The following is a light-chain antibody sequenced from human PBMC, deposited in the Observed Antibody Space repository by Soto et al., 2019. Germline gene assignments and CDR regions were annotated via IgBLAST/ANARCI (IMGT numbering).Light chain of an antibody. CDR2: KAA. Sequence: DIQMTQSPSTLSASVGDRVTITCRASQSISSWLAWYQQKPGKAPKLLIYKAASLESGVPSRFSGRGSGTEYTLTICSLQPDDFATSYCQQYNSYSNSFGQGTKLEIK. CDR3: QQYNSYSNS. V-gene: IGKV1-5*03. J-gene: IGKJ2*01. CDR1: QSISSW.